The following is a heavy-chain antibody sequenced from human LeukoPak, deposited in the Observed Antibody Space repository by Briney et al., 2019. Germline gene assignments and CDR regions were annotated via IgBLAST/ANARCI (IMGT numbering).Heavy chain of an antibody. CDR2: IYYSGST. CDR3: ARRMEWGSYRPSLWFDP. D-gene: IGHD3-16*02. V-gene: IGHV4-59*08. J-gene: IGHJ5*02. CDR1: GGSISSYY. Sequence: SETLSLTCTVSGGSISSYYWSWLRQPTGKGLEWFGYIYYSGSTNYNPSLKSRVTISVDTSKNQFSLKLSSVTAADTAVYYCARRMEWGSYRPSLWFDPWGQGTLVTVSS.